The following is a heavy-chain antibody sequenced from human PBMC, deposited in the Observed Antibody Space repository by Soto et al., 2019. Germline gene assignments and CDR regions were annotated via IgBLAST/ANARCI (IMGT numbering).Heavy chain of an antibody. CDR1: GYTFTSYG. D-gene: IGHD3-10*01. Sequence: ASVKVSCKASGYTFTSYGISWVRQAPGQGLEWMGWISAYNGNTNYAQKLQGRVTMTTDTSTSTAYMELRSLRSDDTAVYYCARDDRRGASYYYYYGMDVWGQGTTVTGSS. CDR2: ISAYNGNT. V-gene: IGHV1-18*01. CDR3: ARDDRRGASYYYYYGMDV. J-gene: IGHJ6*02.